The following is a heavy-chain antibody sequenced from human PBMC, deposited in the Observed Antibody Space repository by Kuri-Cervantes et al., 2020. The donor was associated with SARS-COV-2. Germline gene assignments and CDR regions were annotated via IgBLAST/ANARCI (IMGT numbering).Heavy chain of an antibody. Sequence: GGSLRLSCAASGFTFSNSDMNWVHQAPGKGLEWVAVISYDGSNKYYADSVKGRFTISRDNSKNTLYLQMNSLRAEDTAVYYCAREDSSGWSVGYFDLWGRGTLVTVSS. D-gene: IGHD6-19*01. CDR2: ISYDGSNK. V-gene: IGHV3-30-3*01. CDR1: GFTFSNSD. CDR3: AREDSSGWSVGYFDL. J-gene: IGHJ2*01.